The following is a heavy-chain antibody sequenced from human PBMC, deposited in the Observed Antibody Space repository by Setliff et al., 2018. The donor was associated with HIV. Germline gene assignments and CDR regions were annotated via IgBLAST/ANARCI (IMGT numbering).Heavy chain of an antibody. CDR2: ISQSGST. J-gene: IGHJ5*02. Sequence: SETLSLTCAVSGGSVSSSNWWSWVRQPPGKGLEWIGEISQSGSTNYNPSLKSRVTISVDKSKNQFSLKLSFVTAADTAVYYCARGPARAVARPGWLDPWGQGTLVTVSS. V-gene: IGHV4-4*02. D-gene: IGHD6-19*01. CDR3: ARGPARAVARPGWLDP. CDR1: GGSVSSSNW.